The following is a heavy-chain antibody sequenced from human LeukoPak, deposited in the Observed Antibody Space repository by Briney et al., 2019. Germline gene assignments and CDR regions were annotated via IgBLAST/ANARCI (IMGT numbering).Heavy chain of an antibody. Sequence: GGSLRLSCAASGFTFSDFYMGWIRQAPGKGLEGVAYMRGNGGDVYYTDSVMGRFTISRDNARNSLYLQMNSLRPEDTAVYYCAKDVLEAGLFFDYWGQGTLVTVSP. V-gene: IGHV3-11*01. J-gene: IGHJ4*02. CDR3: AKDVLEAGLFFDY. CDR1: GFTFSDFY. D-gene: IGHD3/OR15-3a*01. CDR2: MRGNGGDV.